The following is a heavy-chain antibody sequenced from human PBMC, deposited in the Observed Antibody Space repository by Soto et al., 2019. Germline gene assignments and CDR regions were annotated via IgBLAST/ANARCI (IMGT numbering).Heavy chain of an antibody. J-gene: IGHJ6*03. CDR3: ARAPYDYIWGSSYYYMDV. V-gene: IGHV1-18*01. CDR2: ISAYNGNT. Sequence: ASVKVSCTASGYTFTSNGISWVRQAPGQGLEWMGWISAYNGNTNYAQKLQGRVTMTTDTSTSTAYMELRSLRSDDTAVYYCARAPYDYIWGSSYYYMDVWGKGTTVTVSS. D-gene: IGHD3-16*01. CDR1: GYTFTSNG.